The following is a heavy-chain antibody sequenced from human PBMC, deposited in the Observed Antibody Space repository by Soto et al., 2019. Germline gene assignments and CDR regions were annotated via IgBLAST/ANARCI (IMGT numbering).Heavy chain of an antibody. J-gene: IGHJ4*02. CDR2: IYYSGNT. D-gene: IGHD2-2*01. CDR3: VRYCSTTKCPFDH. V-gene: IGHV4-30-4*01. CDR1: GGSISSGGSY. Sequence: TSETLSLTCTVSGGSISSGGSYWGWIRQPPGKGLEWIGYIYYSGNTYFNPSLKSRVTLSVDTSKNQFSLNLSSVTAADTAVYYCVRYCSTTKCPFDHWGQGTLVTVSS.